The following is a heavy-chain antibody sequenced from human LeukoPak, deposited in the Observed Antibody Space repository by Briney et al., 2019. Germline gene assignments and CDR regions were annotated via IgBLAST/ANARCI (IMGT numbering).Heavy chain of an antibody. J-gene: IGHJ4*02. D-gene: IGHD2-21*02. CDR3: ARDGEMTVSLNY. CDR1: GFTFSTYG. V-gene: IGHV3-33*01. Sequence: GRSLRLSCAASGFTFSTYGMHWVRQAPDKGPEWVAIIRYDGSNKYYADSVKGRFTISRDNSKNTLYLHMNSLRAEDTAVYYCARDGEMTVSLNYWGQGTLVTVSS. CDR2: IRYDGSNK.